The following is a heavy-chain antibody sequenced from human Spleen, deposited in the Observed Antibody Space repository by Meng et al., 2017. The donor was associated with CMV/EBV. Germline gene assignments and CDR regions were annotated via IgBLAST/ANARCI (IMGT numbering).Heavy chain of an antibody. CDR3: ARVRDRYYYDSSGYRFDY. CDR1: GYTFSNYG. J-gene: IGHJ4*02. CDR2: ISAYNGNT. D-gene: IGHD3-22*01. Sequence: ASVKVSCKASGYTFSNYGISWVRQAPGLGLEWMGWISAYNGNTKYIQKLQGRVTMTTDTSTSTAHMELRSLRSDDTAVYYCARVRDRYYYDSSGYRFDYWGQGTLVTVSS. V-gene: IGHV1-18*01.